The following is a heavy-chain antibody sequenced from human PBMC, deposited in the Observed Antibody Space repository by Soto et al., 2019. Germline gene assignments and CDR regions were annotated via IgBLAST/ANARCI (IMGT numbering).Heavy chain of an antibody. V-gene: IGHV1-8*02. CDR2: MNPNSGET. J-gene: IGHJ5*02. D-gene: IGHD2-15*01. CDR3: ARVAVAARPRWYNWFNP. CDR1: GYTFSDYD. Sequence: GASVKVSCKTSGYTFSDYDINWVRQATGQGLEWIGWMNPNSGETGYAQKFQGRVTMTRSVSLTTAYLELSSLRSEDTAVYYCARVAVAARPRWYNWFNPWGQGTLVTVS.